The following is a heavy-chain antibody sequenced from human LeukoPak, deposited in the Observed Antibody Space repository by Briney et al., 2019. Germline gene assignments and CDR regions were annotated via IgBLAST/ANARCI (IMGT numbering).Heavy chain of an antibody. V-gene: IGHV5-51*01. Sequence: GESLKISCKGSGYSFTSYWIGWVRQMPGKGLEWMGIIYPGDSDTRYSPSFQGQVTISADKSISTAYLQWSSLKASDTAMYYCARLWVLGKESDAFDIWGQGTMVTVSS. CDR2: IYPGDSDT. CDR1: GYSFTSYW. D-gene: IGHD7-27*01. CDR3: ARLWVLGKESDAFDI. J-gene: IGHJ3*02.